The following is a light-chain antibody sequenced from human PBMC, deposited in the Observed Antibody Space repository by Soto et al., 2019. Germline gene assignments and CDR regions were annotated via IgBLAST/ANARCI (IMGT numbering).Light chain of an antibody. Sequence: DMEMTQSPSSLSASVGDRVTITCRASQSISNYLNWYQHKPGKGPKLLIYAASSLQSGVQTRFSGSGSGTDFTLTINSLQPEDFATYYCQQSYCTPLTFGGGTKIEIK. CDR3: QQSYCTPLT. V-gene: IGKV1-39*01. CDR1: QSISNY. J-gene: IGKJ4*01. CDR2: AAS.